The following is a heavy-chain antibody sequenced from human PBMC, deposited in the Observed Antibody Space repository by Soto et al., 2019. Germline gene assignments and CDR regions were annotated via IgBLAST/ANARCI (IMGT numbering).Heavy chain of an antibody. CDR3: ARRRYCGYDCYHKHYYGMDV. CDR1: GDTFSSYV. D-gene: IGHD2-21*01. CDR2: IITVLGTT. V-gene: IGHV1-69*08. Sequence: HVQLVQSGAELKKTGSSVKVSCRASGDTFSSYVVNWVRQAPGRGLEWMGRIITVLGTTDYAQNFKGRVTITAEKSTKTVYMELSSLRSEDTAVYYCARRRYCGYDCYHKHYYGMDVWGQGTTVTVAS. J-gene: IGHJ6*02.